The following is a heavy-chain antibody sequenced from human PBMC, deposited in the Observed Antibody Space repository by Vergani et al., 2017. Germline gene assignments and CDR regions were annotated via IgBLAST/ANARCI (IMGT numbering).Heavy chain of an antibody. CDR2: ISSSSSYI. V-gene: IGHV3-21*01. J-gene: IGHJ6*03. D-gene: IGHD3-10*01. Sequence: EVQLVESGGGLVKPGGSLRLSCAASGFTFSSYSMNWVRQAPGKGLEWVSSISSSSSYIYYADSVKGRFTISRDNAKNSLYLQMNSLRAEDTAVYYCARGTRGGSGSYYLVYYYYMDVWGKGP. CDR1: GFTFSSYS. CDR3: ARGTRGGSGSYYLVYYYYMDV.